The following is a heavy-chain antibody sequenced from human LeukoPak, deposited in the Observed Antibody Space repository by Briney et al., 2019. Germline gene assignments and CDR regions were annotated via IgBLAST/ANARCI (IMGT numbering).Heavy chain of an antibody. D-gene: IGHD7-27*01. CDR2: IKRDGSEK. Sequence: GGSLRLSCAASGFTFSNYWMSWVRQAPGKGLEWVAIIKRDGSEKSYVDSVKGRSTISRDNAKNSLYLQMNSLRAEDTAVYYCAKDGGLWVSAHWGDSWGRGTLVTVSS. V-gene: IGHV3-7*03. J-gene: IGHJ4*02. CDR1: GFTFSNYW. CDR3: AKDGGLWVSAHWGDS.